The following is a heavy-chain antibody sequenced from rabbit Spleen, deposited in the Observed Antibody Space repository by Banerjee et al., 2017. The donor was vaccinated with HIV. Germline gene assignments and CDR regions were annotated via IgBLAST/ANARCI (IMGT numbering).Heavy chain of an antibody. D-gene: IGHD1-1*01. CDR2: IDVGKSGAT. J-gene: IGHJ4*02. Sequence: QEQLVESGGGLVQPEGSLTLTCKASGLDFSSSYWICWVRQAPGKGLEWIACIDVGKSGATYYASWAKGRFTISKTSSTTVTLQMTSLTAADTATYFCARDLPDIIGWNFGFWGPGTLVTVS. CDR1: GLDFSSSYW. V-gene: IGHV1S45*01. CDR3: ARDLPDIIGWNFGF.